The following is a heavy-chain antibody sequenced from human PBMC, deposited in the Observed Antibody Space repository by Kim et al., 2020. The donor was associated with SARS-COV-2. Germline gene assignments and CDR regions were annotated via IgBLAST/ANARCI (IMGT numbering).Heavy chain of an antibody. J-gene: IGHJ2*01. V-gene: IGHV3-23*01. CDR1: GFTFSNYV. CDR2: ISGSGGST. D-gene: IGHD6-6*01. CDR3: AKDTYRSCPSHLYFGL. Sequence: GGSLRLSCAASGFTFSNYVMSWVRQVPGKGLEWGSSISGSGGSTYYADSVKGRFTISRDNSKNTLYLQINSLRAEDTAVYYCAKDTYRSCPSHLYFGLWG.